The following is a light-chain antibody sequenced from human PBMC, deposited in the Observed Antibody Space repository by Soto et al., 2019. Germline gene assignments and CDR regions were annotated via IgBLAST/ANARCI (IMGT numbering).Light chain of an antibody. CDR2: RNN. Sequence: QSVLTQPHSASETPGQRVTISCSGSSSNIGSNYVYWYQQLPGTAPKLLIYRNNQRPSGVPDRFSGSKSGTSASLAISGLRSEDEADYYCAAWDDSLSGVVFGGGTKLTVL. V-gene: IGLV1-47*01. CDR1: SSNIGSNY. CDR3: AAWDDSLSGVV. J-gene: IGLJ3*02.